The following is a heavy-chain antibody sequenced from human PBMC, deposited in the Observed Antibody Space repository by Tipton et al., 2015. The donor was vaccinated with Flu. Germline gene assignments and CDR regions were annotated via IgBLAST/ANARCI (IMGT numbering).Heavy chain of an antibody. V-gene: IGHV5-51*03. CDR3: VRSSYSSSFYFDY. CDR1: GYSFTSYW. Sequence: QSGAEVEKPGESLKISCKGSGYSFTSYWIGWVRQMPGKDLEWMGIIYPADSDTRYSPSFQGQVTISADKSISTAYLQWSSLKASDTAMYYCVRSSYSSSFYFDYWGQGTLVTVSS. J-gene: IGHJ4*02. CDR2: IYPADSDT. D-gene: IGHD6-6*01.